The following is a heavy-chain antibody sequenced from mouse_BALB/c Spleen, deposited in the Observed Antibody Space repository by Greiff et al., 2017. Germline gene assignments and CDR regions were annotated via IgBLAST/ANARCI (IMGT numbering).Heavy chain of an antibody. V-gene: IGHV1-82*01. Sequence: VQLKESGPELVKPGASVKISCKASGYAFSSSWMNWVKRRPGQGLEWIGRIYPGDGDTNYNGKFKGKATLTADKSSSTAYMQLSSLTSVDSAVYFCARLGITTGFAYWGQGTLVTVSA. CDR3: ARLGITTGFAY. D-gene: IGHD2-4*01. CDR1: GYAFSSSW. CDR2: IYPGDGDT. J-gene: IGHJ3*01.